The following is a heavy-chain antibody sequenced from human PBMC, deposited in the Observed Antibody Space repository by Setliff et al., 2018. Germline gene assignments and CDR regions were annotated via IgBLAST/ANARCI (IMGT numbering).Heavy chain of an antibody. Sequence: KASETLSLTCAVYDGSFNGYYWSWIRQPPGKGLEWIGEIDHRGSTNYNPSLKSRVTISVDTSKNQVSLKLNSVTAADTAVYYCARPSLVRGGPRFDPWGQGTLVTVSS. V-gene: IGHV4-34*01. CDR2: IDHRGST. CDR3: ARPSLVRGGPRFDP. D-gene: IGHD3-10*01. J-gene: IGHJ5*02. CDR1: DGSFNGYY.